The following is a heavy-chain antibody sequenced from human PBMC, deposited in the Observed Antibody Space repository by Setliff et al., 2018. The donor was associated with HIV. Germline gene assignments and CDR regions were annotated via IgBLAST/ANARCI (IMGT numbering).Heavy chain of an antibody. CDR3: ARDDVGYCSGGSCYHLFDTFDI. CDR1: GYSFTNYG. Sequence: ASVKVSCKASGYSFTNYGISWVRQAPGQGLEWMGWISSYNDNTNYALNLQGRVTMTTDTSTSTAYMELRSLRSDDTAVYYCARDDVGYCSGGSCYHLFDTFDIWGQGTVVTVSS. D-gene: IGHD2-15*01. CDR2: ISSYNDNT. J-gene: IGHJ3*02. V-gene: IGHV1-18*01.